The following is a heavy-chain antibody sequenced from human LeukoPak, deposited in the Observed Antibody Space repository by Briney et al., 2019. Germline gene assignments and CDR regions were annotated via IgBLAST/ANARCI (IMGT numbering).Heavy chain of an antibody. J-gene: IGHJ3*02. CDR2: ISAYNGNT. CDR1: GYTFTSYG. D-gene: IGHD6-19*01. V-gene: IGHV1-18*01. CDR3: ARVVDSSGWYVAFDI. Sequence: ASVKVSCKASGYTFTSYGISWVRQAPGQGLEWIGWISAYNGNTNYAQKLQGRVTMTTDTSTSTAYMELRSLRSDDTAVYYCARVVDSSGWYVAFDIWGQGTMVTVSS.